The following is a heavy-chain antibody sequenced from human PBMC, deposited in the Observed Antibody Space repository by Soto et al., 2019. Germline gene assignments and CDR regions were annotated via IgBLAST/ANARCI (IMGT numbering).Heavy chain of an antibody. CDR3: ARRLVNAYELTSGAFDI. V-gene: IGHV1-18*01. J-gene: IGHJ3*02. Sequence: ASVKVSCKASGYTFTSYGISWVRQAPGQGLEWMGWISAYNGNTNYAQKLQGRVTMTTDTSTSTAYMELRSLRSDDKAVYYCARRLVNAYELTSGAFDIWGQGTMVTVSS. CDR2: ISAYNGNT. D-gene: IGHD2-21*01. CDR1: GYTFTSYG.